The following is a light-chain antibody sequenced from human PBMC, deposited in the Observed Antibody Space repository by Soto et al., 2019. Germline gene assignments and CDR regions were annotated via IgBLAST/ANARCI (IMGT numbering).Light chain of an antibody. V-gene: IGKV3-11*01. J-gene: IGKJ3*01. CDR1: QSVSSY. Sequence: EIVLTQSPATLSLSPGERATLSCRASQSVSSYLAWYQQKPGQAPRLLIYDASNRATGIPARFSGSGSGTDLTLNISSLEPEDFAVYYCQQRRNWPVTFGPGTKGDIK. CDR3: QQRRNWPVT. CDR2: DAS.